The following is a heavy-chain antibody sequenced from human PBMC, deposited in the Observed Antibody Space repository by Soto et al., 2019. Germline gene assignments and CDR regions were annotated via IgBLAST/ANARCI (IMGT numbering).Heavy chain of an antibody. CDR1: GGSFSGYY. D-gene: IGHD3-10*01. J-gene: IGHJ6*03. CDR2: INHSGNT. V-gene: IGHV4-34*01. Sequence: PSETLSLTCAVYGGSFSGYYWSWVRQPPGKGLEWIGEINHSGNTNYNPSLKSRVTISVDTSKNQFSLKLSSVTAADTAVYYCARGQRDYYGSGSYSFYYYYYMDVWGKGTTVTVSS. CDR3: ARGQRDYYGSGSYSFYYYYYMDV.